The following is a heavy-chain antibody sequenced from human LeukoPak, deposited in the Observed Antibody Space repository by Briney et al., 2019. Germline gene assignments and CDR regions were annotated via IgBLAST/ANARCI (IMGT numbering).Heavy chain of an antibody. D-gene: IGHD3-9*01. CDR1: GFTFSDYY. V-gene: IGHV3-11*06. CDR3: ARDRRSVYYDILTAKDAFDI. J-gene: IGHJ3*02. CDR2: ISSSSSYT. Sequence: PGGSLRLSCAASGFTFSDYYMSWIRQAPGKGLGWVSYISSSSSYTNYADSVKGRFTISRDNAKNSLYLQMNSLRAEDTAVYYCARDRRSVYYDILTAKDAFDIWGQGTMVTVSS.